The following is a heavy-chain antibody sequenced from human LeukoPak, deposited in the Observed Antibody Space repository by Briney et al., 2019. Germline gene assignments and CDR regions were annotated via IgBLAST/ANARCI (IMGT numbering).Heavy chain of an antibody. CDR3: ARLRGWELPDY. CDR2: ISGYNGNT. Sequence: ASVKVSCKASGYTFTTYGISWVRQAPGQGLEWMGWISGYNGNTNYAQKFQGRVTMTTDTSTTTAYMDVRSLRSDDTAVYYCARLRGWELPDYWGQGTLVTVSS. J-gene: IGHJ4*02. V-gene: IGHV1-18*01. CDR1: GYTFTTYG. D-gene: IGHD1-26*01.